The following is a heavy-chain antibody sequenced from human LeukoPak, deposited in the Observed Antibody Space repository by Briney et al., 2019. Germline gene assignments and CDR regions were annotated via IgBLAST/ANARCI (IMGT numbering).Heavy chain of an antibody. J-gene: IGHJ3*02. V-gene: IGHV3-9*01. CDR3: AKGTRVLAFDI. CDR2: ISWNSGSI. Sequence: PGGSLRLSCAVSGFTFDDYAMHWVRQVPGKGLEWVSGISWNSGSIGYADSVKGRFTISRDNAKNSLYLQMNSLRAEDTALYYCAKGTRVLAFDIWGQGTMVTVSS. CDR1: GFTFDDYA. D-gene: IGHD3-10*01.